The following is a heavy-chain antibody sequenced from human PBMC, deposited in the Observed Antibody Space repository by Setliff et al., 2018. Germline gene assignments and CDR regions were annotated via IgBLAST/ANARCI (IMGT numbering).Heavy chain of an antibody. CDR2: ISTDGSSI. CDR3: ARVGSKPQLGWFDP. D-gene: IGHD1-26*01. Sequence: GGSLRLSCEVFGFTLSSNYMSWVRQAPGLGLEWVARISTDGSSITYADSVKGRFTISRDNARNTLYLQMNSLTAEDTAVYYCARVGSKPQLGWFDPWGQGTLVTVSS. V-gene: IGHV3-74*03. CDR1: GFTLSSNY. J-gene: IGHJ5*02.